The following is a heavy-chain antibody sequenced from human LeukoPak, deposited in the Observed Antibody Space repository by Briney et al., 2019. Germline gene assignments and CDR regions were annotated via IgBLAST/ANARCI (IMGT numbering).Heavy chain of an antibody. CDR2: ISSSSSTI. D-gene: IGHD2-15*01. Sequence: PGGSLRLSCAASGFTFSSYSVNWVRQAPGKGLEWVSSISSSSSTIYYADSVKGRFTISRDNAKNSLYLQMNSLRAEDTAVYYCARDGVYCSGGSCYYDFDYWGQGTLVTVSS. V-gene: IGHV3-48*04. CDR3: ARDGVYCSGGSCYYDFDY. J-gene: IGHJ4*02. CDR1: GFTFSSYS.